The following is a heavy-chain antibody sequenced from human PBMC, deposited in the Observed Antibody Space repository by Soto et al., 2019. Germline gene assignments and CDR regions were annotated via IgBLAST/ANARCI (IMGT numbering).Heavy chain of an antibody. V-gene: IGHV4-4*07. D-gene: IGHD3-16*02. J-gene: IGHJ5*02. CDR2: IYTSGST. Sequence: SETLSLTCTVSGGSISSYYWSWIRQPAGKGLEWIGRIYTSGSTNYNPSLKSRVTMSVDTSKSQFSLKLSSVTAADTAVYYCARGAYYDYVWGSYRSTLYNWFDPWGQGTLVTVSS. CDR3: ARGAYYDYVWGSYRSTLYNWFDP. CDR1: GGSISSYY.